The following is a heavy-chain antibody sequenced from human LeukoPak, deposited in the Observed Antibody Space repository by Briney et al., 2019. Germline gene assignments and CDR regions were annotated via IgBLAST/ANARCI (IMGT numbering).Heavy chain of an antibody. D-gene: IGHD2-2*01. CDR2: IKQDGSEK. CDR3: ARDELWTVVEPALDY. J-gene: IGHJ4*02. V-gene: IGHV3-7*01. Sequence: XXRQAPXKGLEWVANIKQDGSEKFYVDSVKGRFTISRDNAKNSLYLQMNSLRAEDTAVYYCARDELWTVVEPALDYWGQGTLVTVSS.